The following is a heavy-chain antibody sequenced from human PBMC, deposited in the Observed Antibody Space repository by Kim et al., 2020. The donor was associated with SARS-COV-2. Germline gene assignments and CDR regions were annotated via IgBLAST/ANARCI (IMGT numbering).Heavy chain of an antibody. V-gene: IGHV4-39*01. CDR3: ARFSSSGWYEFDY. J-gene: IGHJ4*02. CDR1: GGSISSSSYY. CDR2: IYYSGST. Sequence: SETLSLTCTVSGGSISSSSYYWGWIRQPPGKGLEWIGSIYYSGSTYYNPSLKSRVTISVDTSKNQFSLKLSSVTAADTAVYYCARFSSSGWYEFDYWGQGTLVTVSS. D-gene: IGHD6-19*01.